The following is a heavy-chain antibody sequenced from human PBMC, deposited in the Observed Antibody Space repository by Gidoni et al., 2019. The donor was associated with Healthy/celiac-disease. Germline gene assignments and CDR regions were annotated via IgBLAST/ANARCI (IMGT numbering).Heavy chain of an antibody. CDR2: IYTSGST. D-gene: IGHD5-12*01. V-gene: IGHV4-61*02. CDR3: AGGTRGYSGSDY. J-gene: IGHJ4*02. Sequence: QVQLQESGPGLVTPSQTLSLTCTVSGGSISSGSYYWSWIRQPAGKGLEWIGRIYTSGSTNYNPSLKSRVTISVDTSKNQFSLKLSSVTAADTAVYYCAGGTRGYSGSDYWGQGTLVTVSS. CDR1: GGSISSGSYY.